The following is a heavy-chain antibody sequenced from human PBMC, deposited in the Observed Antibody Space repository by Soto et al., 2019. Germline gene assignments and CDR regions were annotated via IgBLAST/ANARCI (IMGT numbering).Heavy chain of an antibody. V-gene: IGHV4-31*03. Sequence: SETLSLTCTVSGGSISSGGYYWSWIRQHPGKGLEWIGYIYYSGSTYYNPSLKSRVTISVDTSKNQFSLKLSSVTAADTAVYYCARGEYGDYEFRNWFDPWGQGTLVTVSS. D-gene: IGHD4-17*01. CDR3: ARGEYGDYEFRNWFDP. CDR2: IYYSGST. CDR1: GGSISSGGYY. J-gene: IGHJ5*02.